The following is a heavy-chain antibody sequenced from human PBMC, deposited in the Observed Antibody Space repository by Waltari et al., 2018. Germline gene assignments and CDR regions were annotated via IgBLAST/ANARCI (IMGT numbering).Heavy chain of an antibody. Sequence: QVQLQESGQGLVKPSETLSLTCTVSGGPISSSYWSWIRQPPEKGMGWIGYIYYSGSTNYNPSLKSRVTISVDTSKNQFSLKLSSVTAADTAVYYCARSRNTLYYYDSSGYPGDAFDIWGQGTMVTVSS. D-gene: IGHD3-22*01. V-gene: IGHV4-59*01. CDR3: ARSRNTLYYYDSSGYPGDAFDI. CDR1: GGPISSSY. J-gene: IGHJ3*02. CDR2: IYYSGST.